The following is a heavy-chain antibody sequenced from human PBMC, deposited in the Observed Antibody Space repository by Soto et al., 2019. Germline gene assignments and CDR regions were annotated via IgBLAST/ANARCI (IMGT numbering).Heavy chain of an antibody. CDR3: ARDGAVPHGMDV. D-gene: IGHD3-16*01. CDR1: GASISSGGYY. V-gene: IGHV4-31*03. Sequence: QVQLQESGPGLVKPSQTLSLTCQVSGASISSGGYYWSWIRQHPGKGLEWIGYIYNSGPTYYNPPFKSRGTISVDTSKNQFSLKMASVSAADTAVYYCARDGAVPHGMDVWGHGTTVTVSS. J-gene: IGHJ6*02. CDR2: IYNSGPT.